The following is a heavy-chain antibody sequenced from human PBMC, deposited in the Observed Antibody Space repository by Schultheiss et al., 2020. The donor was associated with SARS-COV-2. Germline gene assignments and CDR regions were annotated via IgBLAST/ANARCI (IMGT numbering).Heavy chain of an antibody. CDR2: ISSSGSTI. Sequence: GESLKISCAASGFTFSSYSMNWVRQAPGKGLEWVSYISSSGSTIYYADSVKGRFTISRDNAKNSLYLQMNSLRAEDTAVYYCARGVITMIVVAAFDYWGQGTLVTVSS. CDR1: GFTFSSYS. V-gene: IGHV3-48*04. D-gene: IGHD3-22*01. CDR3: ARGVITMIVVAAFDY. J-gene: IGHJ4*02.